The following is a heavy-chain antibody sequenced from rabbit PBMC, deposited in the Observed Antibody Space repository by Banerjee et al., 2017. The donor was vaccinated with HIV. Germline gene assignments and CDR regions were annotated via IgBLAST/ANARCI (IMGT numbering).Heavy chain of an antibody. Sequence: QSLEESGGDLVKPGASLTLTCTASGFSFSSNYWLCWVRQAPGKGLEWIACIGAGSGSAYYATWAKGRFTISKTSSTTVTLQMTSLTAADTATYFCARDAGYAGSNLWGPGTLVTVS. CDR2: IGAGSGSA. CDR1: GFSFSSNYW. J-gene: IGHJ4*01. D-gene: IGHD4-2*01. V-gene: IGHV1S40*01. CDR3: ARDAGYAGSNL.